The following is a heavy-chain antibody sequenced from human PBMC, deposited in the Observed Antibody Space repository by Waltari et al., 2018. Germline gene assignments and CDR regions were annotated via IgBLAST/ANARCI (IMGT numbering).Heavy chain of an antibody. J-gene: IGHJ4*02. D-gene: IGHD6-13*01. CDR1: GYTFTSYY. V-gene: IGHV1-46*01. Sequence: ASVKVSCKASGYTFTSYYMHWMRQAPGRGLEWMGIINPSGGSTSYAQKFQGRVTMTRDTSTSTVYMELSSLRSEDTAVYYCARGGYSSSWDQGGDDYWGQGTLVTVSS. CDR2: INPSGGST. CDR3: ARGGYSSSWDQGGDDY.